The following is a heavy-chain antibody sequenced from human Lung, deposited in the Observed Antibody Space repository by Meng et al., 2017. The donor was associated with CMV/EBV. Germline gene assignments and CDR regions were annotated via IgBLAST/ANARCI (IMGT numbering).Heavy chain of an antibody. J-gene: IGHJ5*02. V-gene: IGHV1-46*02. CDR2: INPSGGSS. D-gene: IGHD1-26*01. Sequence: QVTRVHAGHEVKKPGASVRVACKASGYTFNTYYMHWVRQAPGQGLEWMGVINPSGGSSIYAQRFQGRVTMTSDTSTTTVYMDLSSLRSEDTAVYYCARVSKGGSYRFDPWGQGTLVTVSS. CDR3: ARVSKGGSYRFDP. CDR1: GYTFNTYY.